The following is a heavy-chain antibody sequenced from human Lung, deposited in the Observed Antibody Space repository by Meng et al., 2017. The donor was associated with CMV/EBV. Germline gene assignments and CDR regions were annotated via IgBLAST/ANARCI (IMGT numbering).Heavy chain of an antibody. V-gene: IGHV1-18*01. J-gene: IGHJ4*02. CDR2: SSTRYGQT. CDR1: GYSFSTFG. CDR3: ARESERFGELYDY. Sequence: QPQLVQSGAEVXXXXXSXKVXCKASGYSFSTFGISWVRQVPGQRLEWVGWSSTRYGQTRYAQNLQGRVILSTDTSTNTAYMTLRDLTFDDTAVYFCARESERFGELYDYWGQGTLVTVSS. D-gene: IGHD3-10*01.